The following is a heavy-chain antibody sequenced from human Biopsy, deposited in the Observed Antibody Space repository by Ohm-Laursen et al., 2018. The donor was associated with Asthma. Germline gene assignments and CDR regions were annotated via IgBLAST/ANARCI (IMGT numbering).Heavy chain of an antibody. CDR1: GYTFNSAG. J-gene: IGHJ6*02. Sequence: ASVKVSCKTSGYTFNSAGITWVRQAPEQGLEWMGWISVYNGNTKVAKKLQDRVTMITDTSTSTAYMELRSLRSDDTAVYFCARAVDYSHYYGIDVWGQGTTVTVS. CDR3: ARAVDYSHYYGIDV. D-gene: IGHD3-10*01. V-gene: IGHV1-18*01. CDR2: ISVYNGNT.